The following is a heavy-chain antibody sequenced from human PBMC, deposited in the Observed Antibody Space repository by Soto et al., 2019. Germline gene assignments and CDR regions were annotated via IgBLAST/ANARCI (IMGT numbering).Heavy chain of an antibody. CDR3: ARERALAVDGTQHWVFDY. CDR2: IIPSFGTA. V-gene: IGHV1-69*06. J-gene: IGHJ4*02. CDR1: GGTFSSYA. D-gene: IGHD6-13*01. Sequence: QVQLVQSGAEVKKPGSSVKVSCKASGGTFSSYAISWVRQAPGQGLEWMGGIIPSFGTANYAQKFQGRVTINEDKSTSTAYMELSSLRSEDTAVYYCARERALAVDGTQHWVFDYWGQGTLVTVSS.